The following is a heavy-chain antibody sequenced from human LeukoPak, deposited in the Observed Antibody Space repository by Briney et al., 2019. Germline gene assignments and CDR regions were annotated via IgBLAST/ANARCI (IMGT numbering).Heavy chain of an antibody. Sequence: SETLSLTCAVSGGSFSGYYWSWIRQPPGKGLEWIGEINHSGSTNYNPSLKSRVTISVDTSKNQFSLKLSSVTAADTAVYYCARHKRLLWFGESKRGYFDYWGQGTLVTVSS. CDR2: INHSGST. CDR1: GGSFSGYY. V-gene: IGHV4-34*01. D-gene: IGHD3-10*01. CDR3: ARHKRLLWFGESKRGYFDY. J-gene: IGHJ4*02.